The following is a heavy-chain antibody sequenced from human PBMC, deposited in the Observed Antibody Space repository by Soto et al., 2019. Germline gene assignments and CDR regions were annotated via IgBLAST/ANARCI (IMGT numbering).Heavy chain of an antibody. V-gene: IGHV4-34*01. D-gene: IGHD4-17*01. J-gene: IGHJ6*03. CDR2: INHSGST. Sequence: SETLSLTCAVYGGSFSGYYWSWIRQPPGKGLEWIGEINHSGSTNYNPSLNSRVTISVDTSKNQFSLKLSSVTAADTAVYYCARGRTVTTLYYYYSYMDVWGKETTLTVSS. CDR1: GGSFSGYY. CDR3: ARGRTVTTLYYYYSYMDV.